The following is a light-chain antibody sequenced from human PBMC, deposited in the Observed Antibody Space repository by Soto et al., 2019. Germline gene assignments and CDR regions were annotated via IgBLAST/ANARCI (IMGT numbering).Light chain of an antibody. CDR3: ASWDDRVGAVI. J-gene: IGLJ2*01. CDR1: SSNIGGTNY. CDR2: SNN. V-gene: IGLV1-47*02. Sequence: VLTQPPSASGTPGQKVFISCSGSSSNIGGTNYAYWYQQLPGAAPKLLMHSNNLRPSGVPERISGSKFGTAASLAISGLRSEDEAVYYCASWDDRVGAVIFGGGTKVNV.